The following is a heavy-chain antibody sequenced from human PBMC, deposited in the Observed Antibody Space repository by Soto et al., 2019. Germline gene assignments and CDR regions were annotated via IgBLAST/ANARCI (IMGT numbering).Heavy chain of an antibody. D-gene: IGHD3-22*01. CDR3: ARLGGYYQSLDS. CDR1: GGSISSGGYY. Sequence: PSETLSLTCTVSGGSISSGGYYWSWIRQPPGKGLEWIGYIYYTGSTTYNPSIKSRVTISLDSSKNQFSLNLTSVSAADTAVYYCARLGGYYQSLDSWGQGTLVTVSS. J-gene: IGHJ5*01. CDR2: IYYTGST. V-gene: IGHV4-61*08.